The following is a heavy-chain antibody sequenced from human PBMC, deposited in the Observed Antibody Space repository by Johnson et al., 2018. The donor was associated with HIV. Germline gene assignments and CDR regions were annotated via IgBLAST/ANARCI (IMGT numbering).Heavy chain of an antibody. Sequence: VQLVESGGGLVQPGRSLRLSCAASGFTFDDYAMHWARQSPGKGLEWVSGISWNGGSIDYEDSVKGRFTISRDNAKNSLYLQMNSLRAEDTALYYCAKDVVPAARVWLAFDVWGQGTMLTVSS. CDR2: ISWNGGSI. CDR1: GFTFDDYA. D-gene: IGHD2-2*01. CDR3: AKDVVPAARVWLAFDV. J-gene: IGHJ3*01. V-gene: IGHV3-9*01.